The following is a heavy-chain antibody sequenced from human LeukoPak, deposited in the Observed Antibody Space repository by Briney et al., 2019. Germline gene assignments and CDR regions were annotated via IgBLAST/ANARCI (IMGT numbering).Heavy chain of an antibody. J-gene: IGHJ6*03. V-gene: IGHV1-46*01. D-gene: IGHD2-2*01. Sequence: ASVKVSCKASGYTFTSYYMHWVRQAPGQGLEWMGIINPSGGSTSYAQKFQGRVTMTRDTSTSTVYMELSSLRSEDTAVYYCARGPVVPAAWVYYYYMDVWGKGTTVTISS. CDR1: GYTFTSYY. CDR3: ARGPVVPAAWVYYYYMDV. CDR2: INPSGGST.